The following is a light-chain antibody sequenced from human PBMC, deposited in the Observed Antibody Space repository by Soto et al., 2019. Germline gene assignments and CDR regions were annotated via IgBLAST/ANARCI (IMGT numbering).Light chain of an antibody. V-gene: IGKV3-20*01. CDR1: QSVSSSY. J-gene: IGKJ1*01. CDR3: QQYGSSPPQT. Sequence: EIGYTQLPGTPALPPGPRANISTRASQSVSSSYLAWYQQKPGQAPRLLIYGASSRATGIPDRFSGSGSGTDFTLTISRLEPEDFAVYYCQQYGSSPPQTFGQGTKVDI. CDR2: GAS.